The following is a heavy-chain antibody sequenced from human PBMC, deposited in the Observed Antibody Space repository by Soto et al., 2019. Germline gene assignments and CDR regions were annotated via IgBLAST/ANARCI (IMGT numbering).Heavy chain of an antibody. Sequence: QLQLQESGSGLVKPSQTLSLTCAVSGGSISSGGYSWSWIRQPPGKGLEWIGYIYHSGSTYYNPSINSXXTXAXXRSKNQFSLKLRSVTAADTAVYYCARGMMATAYDYWGQGTLVTVSS. D-gene: IGHD5-12*01. CDR2: IYHSGST. J-gene: IGHJ4*02. V-gene: IGHV4-30-2*01. CDR3: ARGMMATAYDY. CDR1: GGSISSGGYS.